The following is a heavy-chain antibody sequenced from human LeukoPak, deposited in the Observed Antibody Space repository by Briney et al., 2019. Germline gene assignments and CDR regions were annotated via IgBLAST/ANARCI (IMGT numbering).Heavy chain of an antibody. D-gene: IGHD4-17*01. CDR3: ARRDDYGDYEIRY. J-gene: IGHJ4*02. Sequence: PGGSLRLSCAASGFTFSDYEMIWVRKAPGKGLEWVSYITSSSSTIYYADSVKGRFTISRDNAKNSLYLQMNSLRAEDTAVYYCARRDDYGDYEIRYWGQGTLVTVSS. CDR1: GFTFSDYE. V-gene: IGHV3-48*03. CDR2: ITSSSSTI.